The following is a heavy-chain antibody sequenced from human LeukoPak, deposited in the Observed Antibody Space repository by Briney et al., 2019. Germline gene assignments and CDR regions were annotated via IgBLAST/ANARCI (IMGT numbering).Heavy chain of an antibody. CDR3: ARDFADLIVADDAFDI. CDR2: ISSSGSTI. J-gene: IGHJ3*02. CDR1: GFTFSDYY. Sequence: GGSLRLSCAASGFTFSDYYMSWIRQAPGKGLEWVSYISSSGSTIYYADSVKGRFTISRDNAKNSLYLQMNSLRAEDTAVYYCARDFADLIVADDAFDIWGQGTMVTVSS. V-gene: IGHV3-11*01. D-gene: IGHD2-15*01.